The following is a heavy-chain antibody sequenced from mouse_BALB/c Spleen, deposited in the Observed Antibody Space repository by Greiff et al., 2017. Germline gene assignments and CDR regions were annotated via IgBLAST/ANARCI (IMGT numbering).Heavy chain of an antibody. Sequence: VKLMESGPELVKPGALVKISCKASGYTFTSYDINWVKQRPGQGLEWIGWIYPGDGSTKYNEEFKGKATLTADKTSSTAYMQLSSLTSENSAVYFCARGITAVVDWYFDVWGEGTTVTVSS. J-gene: IGHJ1*01. D-gene: IGHD1-1*01. CDR3: ARGITAVVDWYFDV. CDR2: IYPGDGST. V-gene: IGHV1S56*01. CDR1: GYTFTSYD.